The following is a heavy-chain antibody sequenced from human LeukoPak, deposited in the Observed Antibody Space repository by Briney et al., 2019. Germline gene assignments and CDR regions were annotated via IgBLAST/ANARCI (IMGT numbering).Heavy chain of an antibody. V-gene: IGHV1-2*02. J-gene: IGHJ3*02. D-gene: IGHD2-2*01. Sequence: ASVKVSCKASGYTFTGYYMHWVRQAPGQGLEWMGWINPNSGGTNYAQKFQGRVTMTRDTSISTAYMELSRLRSEDTAVYYCATACSSTSCYGVYAFDIWGQGTMVTVSS. CDR1: GYTFTGYY. CDR3: ATACSSTSCYGVYAFDI. CDR2: INPNSGGT.